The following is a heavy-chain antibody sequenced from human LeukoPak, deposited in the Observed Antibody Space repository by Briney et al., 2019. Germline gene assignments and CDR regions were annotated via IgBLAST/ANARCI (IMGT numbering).Heavy chain of an antibody. CDR2: ISSNGGST. CDR3: ARVLAAAGTTV. Sequence: GGSLRLSCAASGFTFSSYAMHWVRQAPGKGLEYVSAISSNGGSTYYANSVKGRFTISRDNSKNTLYLQMGSLRAEDTAVYYCARVLAAAGTTVWGKGTTVTISS. D-gene: IGHD6-13*01. J-gene: IGHJ6*04. CDR1: GFTFSSYA. V-gene: IGHV3-64*01.